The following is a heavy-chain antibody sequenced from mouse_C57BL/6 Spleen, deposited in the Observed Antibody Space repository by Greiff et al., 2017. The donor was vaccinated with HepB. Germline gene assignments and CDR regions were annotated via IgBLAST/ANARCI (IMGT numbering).Heavy chain of an antibody. V-gene: IGHV1-82*01. Sequence: QVQLQQSGPELVKPGASVKISCKASGYAFSSSWMNWVKQRPGKGLEWIGRIYPGDGDTNYNGKFKGKATLTADKSSSTAYMQLSSLTSEDSAVYFCARWLVDYSNYEDYWGQGTTLTVSS. CDR2: IYPGDGDT. CDR3: ARWLVDYSNYEDY. CDR1: GYAFSSSW. J-gene: IGHJ2*01. D-gene: IGHD2-5*01.